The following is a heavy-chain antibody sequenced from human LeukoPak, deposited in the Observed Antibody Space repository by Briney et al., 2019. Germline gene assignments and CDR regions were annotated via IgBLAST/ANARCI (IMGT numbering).Heavy chain of an antibody. CDR2: VNHSGTA. D-gene: IGHD1-26*01. Sequence: SETLSLTCAVHGWSFSGYYWSWIRQPPRQGLEWIGEVNHSGTARYNPSLESRVTISVDTSKSQSSLNVYFVTAADTAVYYCASLNPFSGRRNAFDIWGQGAMVTVSS. CDR1: GWSFSGYY. V-gene: IGHV4-34*01. J-gene: IGHJ3*02. CDR3: ASLNPFSGRRNAFDI.